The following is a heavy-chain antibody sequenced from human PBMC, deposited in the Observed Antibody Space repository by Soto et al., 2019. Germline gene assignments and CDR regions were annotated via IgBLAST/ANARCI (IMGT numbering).Heavy chain of an antibody. D-gene: IGHD2-2*01. CDR3: AIMVYCSSTSCYGWWFDP. Sequence: QVQLQESGPGLVKPSQTLSLTCTVSGGSISSGGYYWSWIRQHPGKGLEWIGYIYYSGSTYYNPSLKSRVTISVDTSKNQCSLKLSSVTAADTAVYYCAIMVYCSSTSCYGWWFDPWGQGTLVTVSS. CDR2: IYYSGST. J-gene: IGHJ5*02. V-gene: IGHV4-31*03. CDR1: GGSISSGGYY.